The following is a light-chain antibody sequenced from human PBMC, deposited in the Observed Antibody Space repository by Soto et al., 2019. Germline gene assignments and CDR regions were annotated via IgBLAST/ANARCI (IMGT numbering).Light chain of an antibody. Sequence: GERATLSCRASQSVSSSYLAWYQQKPGQAPRLLIYGASSRATGIPDRFSGSGSGTDFTLTISRLEPEDFAVYYCQQYGSSPWAFGQGTKV. CDR1: QSVSSSY. CDR3: QQYGSSPWA. CDR2: GAS. J-gene: IGKJ1*01. V-gene: IGKV3-20*01.